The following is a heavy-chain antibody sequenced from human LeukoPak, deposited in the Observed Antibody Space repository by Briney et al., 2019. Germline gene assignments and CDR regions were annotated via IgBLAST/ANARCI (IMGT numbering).Heavy chain of an antibody. J-gene: IGHJ3*02. CDR2: MSYDGSNK. CDR3: ARGANVAKEPSVGWAFDI. D-gene: IGHD1-1*01. V-gene: IGHV3-30-3*01. CDR1: GFTFSSYA. Sequence: GGSLRLSCAASGFTFSSYAMHWVRQAPGKGLEWVAVMSYDGSNKYYADSVKGRFTISRDNSKNTLYLQMNSLRAEDTAVYYCARGANVAKEPSVGWAFDIWGQGTMVTVSS.